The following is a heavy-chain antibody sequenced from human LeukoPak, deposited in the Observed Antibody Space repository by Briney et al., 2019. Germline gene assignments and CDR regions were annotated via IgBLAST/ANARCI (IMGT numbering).Heavy chain of an antibody. V-gene: IGHV4-38-2*02. D-gene: IGHD2-2*01. Sequence: PSETLSLTCDVSGYSISNGYQWAWIRQSPGRGLEWIGTIFHDGGAHYNPSLRSRVVISIDTSKNQFSLRLRSVTVADTAVYYCARDPRWLTPDCTSTSCYENYFDPWGRGTLVTVSS. J-gene: IGHJ5*02. CDR2: IFHDGGA. CDR1: GYSISNGYQ. CDR3: ARDPRWLTPDCTSTSCYENYFDP.